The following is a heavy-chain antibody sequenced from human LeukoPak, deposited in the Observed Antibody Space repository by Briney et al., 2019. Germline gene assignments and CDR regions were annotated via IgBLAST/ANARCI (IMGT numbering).Heavy chain of an antibody. Sequence: SETLSLTCTVSGGSINSYYWSWLRQPPGKGLEWIGFIYYSGSTNYNPSLKSRVTISVDTSKNQFSLKLSSVTAADTAVYYCARGFSGYGYYYYGMDVWGQGTTVTVSS. CDR1: GGSINSYY. CDR3: ARGFSGYGYYYYGMDV. CDR2: IYYSGST. V-gene: IGHV4-59*01. D-gene: IGHD5-12*01. J-gene: IGHJ6*02.